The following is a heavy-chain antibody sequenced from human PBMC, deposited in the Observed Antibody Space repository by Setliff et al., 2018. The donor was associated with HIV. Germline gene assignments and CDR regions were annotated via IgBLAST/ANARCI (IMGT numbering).Heavy chain of an antibody. J-gene: IGHJ4*02. Sequence: SETLSLTCTVSGGSITRTPYYWGWIRQPPGKGLEWIGSIHHSGTAYDNPSLKSRVTISVDPSKNQILLRLSSVTAADTAVYYCARLSGGMVPNYWGQGTRVTVSS. CDR3: ARLSGGMVPNY. CDR1: GGSITRTPYY. D-gene: IGHD3-10*01. V-gene: IGHV4-39*01. CDR2: IHHSGTA.